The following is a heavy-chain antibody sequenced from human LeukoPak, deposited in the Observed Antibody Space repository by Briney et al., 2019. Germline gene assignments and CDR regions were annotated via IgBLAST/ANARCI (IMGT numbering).Heavy chain of an antibody. CDR2: IYYSGST. CDR1: GGSISSSSYY. Sequence: PSETLSLTCTVSGGSISSSSYYWGWIRQPPGQGLEWIGSIYYSGSTYYNPSLKSRVTISVDTSKNQFSLKLSSVTVADTAVYYCARGLRQLVYFDYWGQGTLVTVSS. D-gene: IGHD6-6*01. J-gene: IGHJ4*02. CDR3: ARGLRQLVYFDY. V-gene: IGHV4-39*01.